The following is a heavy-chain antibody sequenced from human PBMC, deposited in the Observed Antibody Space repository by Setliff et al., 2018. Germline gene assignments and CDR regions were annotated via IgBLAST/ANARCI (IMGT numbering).Heavy chain of an antibody. CDR1: GFTVSSNY. J-gene: IGHJ4*02. Sequence: GSLRLSCAASGFTVSSNYMSWIRQPPGKGLEWIGYIYYSGSTDSHPSLKSRVSISIDTSKNQFSLNARSVTAADTAIYYCAKGRGEMDSWGQGILVTVSS. CDR3: AKGRGEMDS. D-gene: IGHD3-10*01. CDR2: IYYSGST. V-gene: IGHV4-59*02.